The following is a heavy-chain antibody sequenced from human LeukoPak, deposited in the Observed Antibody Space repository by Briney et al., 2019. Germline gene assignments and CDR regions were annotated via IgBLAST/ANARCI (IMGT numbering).Heavy chain of an antibody. D-gene: IGHD4-23*01. J-gene: IGHJ2*01. CDR1: GYTFTGYY. Sequence: ASVKVSCKASGYTFTGYYMHWVRQAPGQGLEWMGWINPNSGGTNYAQKFQGRVTITADESTNTAYMELRSLRSEDTAVYYCARATGNSDHSPQEPIDLYFDLWGRGTLVTVSS. V-gene: IGHV1-2*02. CDR3: ARATGNSDHSPQEPIDLYFDL. CDR2: INPNSGGT.